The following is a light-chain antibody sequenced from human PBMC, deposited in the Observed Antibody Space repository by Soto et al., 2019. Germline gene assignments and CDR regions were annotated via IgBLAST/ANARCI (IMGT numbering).Light chain of an antibody. Sequence: QSVLTQPPSASGSPGQSFAISCTGPSSKVGGSNYVSWYQQHPGKAPKLMIDEVNRRPSGVPDRFSGSKSGNAASLTVSGHHAEDEAYYYCSSYAGSSNVFGTGTKVTVL. CDR3: SSYAGSSNV. J-gene: IGLJ1*01. CDR2: EVN. CDR1: SSKVGGSNY. V-gene: IGLV2-8*01.